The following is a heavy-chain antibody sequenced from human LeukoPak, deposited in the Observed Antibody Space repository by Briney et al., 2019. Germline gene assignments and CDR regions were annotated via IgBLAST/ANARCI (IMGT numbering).Heavy chain of an antibody. CDR2: INHSGST. D-gene: IGHD3-3*01. J-gene: IGHJ4*02. V-gene: IGHV4-34*01. Sequence: SETLSLTCAVDGGSFSGYYWRWIRQPPGKGLEWIGEINHSGSTNYNPSLKRRVTISVDTSKNQFSLKLSSLTAADTAVYYCARGVTIFGVVIEDYWGQGTLVTVSS. CDR1: GGSFSGYY. CDR3: ARGVTIFGVVIEDY.